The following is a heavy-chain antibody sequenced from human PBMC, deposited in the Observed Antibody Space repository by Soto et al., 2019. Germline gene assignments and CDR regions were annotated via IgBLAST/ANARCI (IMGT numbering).Heavy chain of an antibody. V-gene: IGHV1-69*13. CDR3: ARGPAAAGMDYYYYYGMDV. D-gene: IGHD6-13*01. Sequence: ASVKVSCKASGGTFSSYAISWVRQAPGQGLEWMGGIIPIFGTANYAQKFQGRVTITADESTSTAYMELSSLRSEDTAVYYCARGPAAAGMDYYYYYGMDVWGQGTTVTVSS. J-gene: IGHJ6*02. CDR2: IIPIFGTA. CDR1: GGTFSSYA.